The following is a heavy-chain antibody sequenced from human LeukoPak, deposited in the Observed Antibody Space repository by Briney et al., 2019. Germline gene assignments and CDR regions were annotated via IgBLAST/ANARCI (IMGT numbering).Heavy chain of an antibody. V-gene: IGHV4-34*01. D-gene: IGHD3-3*02. CDR2: INHSGST. J-gene: IGHJ4*02. CDR1: GGSFSGYY. CDR3: ARGSEATQPSKYYFDY. Sequence: SETLSLTCAVYGGSFSGYYWSWIRQPPGKGLEWIGEINHSGSTNYNPSLKSRVTISVDKSKNQFSLKLSSVTGADTAVYYCARGSEATQPSKYYFDYWGQGTLVTVSS.